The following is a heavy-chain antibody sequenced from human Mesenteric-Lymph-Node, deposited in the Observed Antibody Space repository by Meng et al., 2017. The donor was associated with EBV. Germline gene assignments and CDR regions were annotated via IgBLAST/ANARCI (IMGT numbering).Heavy chain of an antibody. V-gene: IGHV1-69*08. Sequence: QVQLVQSWAEVKKPGSSVKVPCKAAGGTFSSYTISWVRQAPGQGLEWMGRIIPILGIANYAKKFQGRVTITADKSTSTAYMELSSLRSEDTAVYYCARDEGGWLTAPDYWGQGTLVTVSS. CDR1: GGTFSSYT. D-gene: IGHD5-24*01. CDR3: ARDEGGWLTAPDY. J-gene: IGHJ4*02. CDR2: IIPILGIA.